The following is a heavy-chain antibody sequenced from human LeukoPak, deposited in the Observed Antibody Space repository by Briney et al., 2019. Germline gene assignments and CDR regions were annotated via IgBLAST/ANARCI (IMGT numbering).Heavy chain of an antibody. J-gene: IGHJ6*02. Sequence: QPGGSLRLSCAASGFTFSSYGMHWVRQAPGKGLEWVAVISYDGSNKYYADSVKGRFTISRDNSKSTLYLQMNSLRAEDTAVYYCAKGGYYDILTGLDYYYGMDVWGQGTTVTVSS. CDR2: ISYDGSNK. V-gene: IGHV3-30*18. CDR1: GFTFSSYG. D-gene: IGHD3-9*01. CDR3: AKGGYYDILTGLDYYYGMDV.